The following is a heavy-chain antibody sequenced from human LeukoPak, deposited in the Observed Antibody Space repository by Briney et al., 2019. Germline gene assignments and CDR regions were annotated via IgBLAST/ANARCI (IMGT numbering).Heavy chain of an antibody. J-gene: IGHJ6*03. CDR3: AKGEYSNGRYYYYYMDV. V-gene: IGHV3-23*01. CDR2: FSFNGEST. D-gene: IGHD4-11*01. CDR1: GFTFSSYA. Sequence: GGSLRLSCAASGFTFSSYAMTWVRQAPGKGLEWVSSFSFNGESTYYADSAKGRFTISRDNSKNTLYLQMNSLRAEDTAVYYCAKGEYSNGRYYYYYMDVWGEGTTVTVSS.